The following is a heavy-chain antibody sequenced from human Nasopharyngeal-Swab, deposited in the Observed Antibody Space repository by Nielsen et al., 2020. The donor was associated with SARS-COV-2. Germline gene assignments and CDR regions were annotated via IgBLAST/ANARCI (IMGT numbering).Heavy chain of an antibody. Sequence: LRLSCAISGDSVSRNNAAWNWIRQSPSRGLEWLGRTYYRSQWYSDYAVSVKSRITINPDTAKNQFSLQLNSVTPEDTAVYHCARDREALNVWGQGTTVTVSS. CDR3: ARDREALNV. D-gene: IGHD1-26*01. CDR2: TYYRSQWYS. J-gene: IGHJ6*02. CDR1: GDSVSRNNAA. V-gene: IGHV6-1*01.